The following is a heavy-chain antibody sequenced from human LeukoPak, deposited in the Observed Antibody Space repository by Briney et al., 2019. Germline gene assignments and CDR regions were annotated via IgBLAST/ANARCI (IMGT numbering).Heavy chain of an antibody. Sequence: VASVKVSCKASGGTFSTYAITWVRQAPGQGLEWMGGIIPISGKANYAQKFQGRVTITADKSTSTAYMELSSLRSEDTAVYYCASNYGDYDFDYWGQGTLVTVSS. CDR3: ASNYGDYDFDY. J-gene: IGHJ4*02. V-gene: IGHV1-69*06. D-gene: IGHD4-17*01. CDR1: GGTFSTYA. CDR2: IIPISGKA.